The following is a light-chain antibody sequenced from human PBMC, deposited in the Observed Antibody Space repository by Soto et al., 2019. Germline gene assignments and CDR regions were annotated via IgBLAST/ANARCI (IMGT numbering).Light chain of an antibody. Sequence: EIVLTQSPATLSLSPGERATLSCRASLSVNNYLAWYQQKPGQAPRLLIYDASNRATGIPARFSGSGSGTDFTLTISSLEPEDFAVYYCQQRSNWLFGGGTKVEIK. J-gene: IGKJ4*01. V-gene: IGKV3-11*01. CDR1: LSVNNY. CDR2: DAS. CDR3: QQRSNWL.